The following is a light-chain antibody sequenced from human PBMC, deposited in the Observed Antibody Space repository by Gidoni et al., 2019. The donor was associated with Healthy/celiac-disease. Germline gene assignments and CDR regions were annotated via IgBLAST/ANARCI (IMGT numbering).Light chain of an antibody. Sequence: DIQMTQSPSSRSASVGDRVTITCRASQSISSYLNWYQQKPGKAPKLLIYAASSLQSGVPSRFSGSGSGTDFTLTISSLQPEDFATYYCQQSYSTPVTFXQXTRLEIK. CDR2: AAS. V-gene: IGKV1-39*01. J-gene: IGKJ5*01. CDR1: QSISSY. CDR3: QQSYSTPVT.